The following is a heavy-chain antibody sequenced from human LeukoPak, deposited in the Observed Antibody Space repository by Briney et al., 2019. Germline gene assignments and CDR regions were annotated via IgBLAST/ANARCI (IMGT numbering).Heavy chain of an antibody. V-gene: IGHV4-38-2*01. CDR1: GYSISSGYY. J-gene: IGHJ5*02. Sequence: SETLSLTCAVSGYSISSGYYWGWIRQPPGKGLEWIGSIYHSGSTYYNPSLKSRVTIPVDTSKNQFSLKLSSVTAADTAVYYCARRTMITFGGVIIRHNWFDPWGQGTLVTVSS. CDR2: IYHSGST. CDR3: ARRTMITFGGVIIRHNWFDP. D-gene: IGHD3-16*02.